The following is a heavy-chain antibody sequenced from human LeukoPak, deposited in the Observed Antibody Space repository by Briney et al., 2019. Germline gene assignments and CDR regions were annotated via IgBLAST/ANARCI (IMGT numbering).Heavy chain of an antibody. CDR3: ARGTGGEWLLVRNWFDP. V-gene: IGHV4-59*12. J-gene: IGHJ5*02. Sequence: PSETLSLTCTVSGGSMSPYHWGWIRQPPGKGLEWTGYIYYSGSTNYNPSLKSRVTISVDTSKNQFSLKLSSVTAADTAVYYCARGTGGEWLLVRNWFDPWGQGTLVTVSS. CDR2: IYYSGST. CDR1: GGSMSPYH. D-gene: IGHD3-3*01.